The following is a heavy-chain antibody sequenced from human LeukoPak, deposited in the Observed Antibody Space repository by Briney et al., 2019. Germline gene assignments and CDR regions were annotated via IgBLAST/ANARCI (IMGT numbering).Heavy chain of an antibody. Sequence: ASVKVSCKASGYTFTSYGISWVRQAPGQGLEWMGWISAYNGNTNYAQKLQGRVTMTTDTSTSTAYMELRSLRSDDTAVYYCARAYYYDSSGYYYLCYWGQGTLVTVSS. V-gene: IGHV1-18*01. CDR2: ISAYNGNT. D-gene: IGHD3-22*01. CDR1: GYTFTSYG. J-gene: IGHJ4*02. CDR3: ARAYYYDSSGYYYLCY.